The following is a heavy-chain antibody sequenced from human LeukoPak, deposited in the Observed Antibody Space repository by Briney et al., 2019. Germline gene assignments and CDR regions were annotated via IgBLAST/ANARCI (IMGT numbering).Heavy chain of an antibody. CDR2: ISSNGGST. J-gene: IGHJ6*04. Sequence: GGSLRLSCAASGFTFSSYAMHWVRQAPGKGLEYVSAISSNGGSTYYANSVKGRFTISRDNSKNTLYLQMGSLRAEDVAVYYCASGVVPADHTPPYMMDVWGKGTTVTVSS. D-gene: IGHD2-2*01. CDR1: GFTFSSYA. V-gene: IGHV3-64*01. CDR3: ASGVVPADHTPPYMMDV.